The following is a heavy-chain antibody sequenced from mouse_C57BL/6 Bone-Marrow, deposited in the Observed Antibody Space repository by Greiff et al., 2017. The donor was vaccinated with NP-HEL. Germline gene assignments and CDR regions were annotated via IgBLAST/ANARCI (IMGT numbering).Heavy chain of an antibody. Sequence: DVQLVESGGGLVKPGGSLKLSCAASGFTFSDYGMHWVRQAPEKGLEWVAYISSGSSTIYYADTVKGRFTIPRDNAKNTLFLQMTSLRSEDTAMYYCANDYFDYWGQGTTLTVSS. CDR2: ISSGSSTI. CDR1: GFTFSDYG. CDR3: ANDYFDY. V-gene: IGHV5-17*01. J-gene: IGHJ2*01.